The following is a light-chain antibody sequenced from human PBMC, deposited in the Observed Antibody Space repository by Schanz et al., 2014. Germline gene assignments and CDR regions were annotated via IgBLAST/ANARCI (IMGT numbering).Light chain of an antibody. CDR3: NSFTSSHTHV. CDR2: EVS. J-gene: IGLJ3*02. V-gene: IGLV2-8*01. Sequence: QSVLTQPPSASGSPGQSVTISCTGTSSDVGGYNYVSWYQQHPGKAPKLMIYEVSKRPSGVPDRFSGSKSGNTASLTVSGLQAEDEADYYCNSFTSSHTHVFGGGTKVTVL. CDR1: SSDVGGYNY.